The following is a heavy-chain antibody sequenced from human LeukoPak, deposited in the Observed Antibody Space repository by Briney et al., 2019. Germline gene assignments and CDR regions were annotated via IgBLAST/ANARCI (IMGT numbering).Heavy chain of an antibody. J-gene: IGHJ6*02. V-gene: IGHV1-18*01. CDR2: ISAYNGNT. Sequence: ASGKVSCQASGYTFTNYGISWVRQAPGQGREWMGWISAYNGNTNYAQKLQGRVTMTTDTSTSTAYMELRSLRSDDTAVYYCARDTIAVAGTYYYYGMDVWGQGTTVTVSS. D-gene: IGHD6-19*01. CDR1: GYTFTNYG. CDR3: ARDTIAVAGTYYYYGMDV.